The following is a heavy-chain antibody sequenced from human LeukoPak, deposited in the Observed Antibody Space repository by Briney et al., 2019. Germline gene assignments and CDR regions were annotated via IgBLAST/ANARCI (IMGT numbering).Heavy chain of an antibody. CDR1: GFTFDDYG. Sequence: GGSLRLSCAASGFTFDDYGMSWVRQAPGKGLEWVSAISGSGVSTYYADSVKGRFTISRDNSKNTLYLQMNSLGAEDTAVYYCAKDYSALWLYFDYWGQGTLVTVSS. J-gene: IGHJ4*02. CDR2: ISGSGVST. D-gene: IGHD5-18*01. V-gene: IGHV3-23*01. CDR3: AKDYSALWLYFDY.